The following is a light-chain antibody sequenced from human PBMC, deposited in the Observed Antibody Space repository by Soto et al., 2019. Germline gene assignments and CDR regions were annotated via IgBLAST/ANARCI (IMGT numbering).Light chain of an antibody. J-gene: IGKJ5*01. CDR1: QSVSSN. CDR3: QQNNNWPPIT. V-gene: IGKV3-15*01. CDR2: AAS. Sequence: EIVMTQSPATLSVTPGERATLSCRASQSVSSNLAWYQQKPGQAPRLLIYAASTRATGVPARFSGSGSGTEFTLTISSLQSEDFAVHYCQQNNNWPPITFGQGTRLEIK.